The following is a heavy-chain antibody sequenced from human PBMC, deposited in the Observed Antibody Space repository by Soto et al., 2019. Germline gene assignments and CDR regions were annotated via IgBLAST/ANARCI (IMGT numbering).Heavy chain of an antibody. Sequence: PSETLSLTCTASGGSISSGGYYWSWIRQHPGKGLEWIGYIYYSGSTYYNPSLKSRVTISVDTSKNQFSLKLSSVTAADTAVYYCARDLTDYYDSSGYPDAFDIWGQGTMVTVSS. V-gene: IGHV4-31*03. D-gene: IGHD3-22*01. CDR3: ARDLTDYYDSSGYPDAFDI. J-gene: IGHJ3*02. CDR2: IYYSGST. CDR1: GGSISSGGYY.